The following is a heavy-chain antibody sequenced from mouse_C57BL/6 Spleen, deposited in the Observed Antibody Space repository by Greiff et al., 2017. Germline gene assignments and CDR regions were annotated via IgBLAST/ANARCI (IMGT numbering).Heavy chain of an antibody. Sequence: DVHLVESGGGLVKPGGSLKLSCAASGFTFSDYGMHWVRQAPEKGLEWVAYISSGSSTIYYADTVKGRFPISRDNAKNTLFLQMTSLRSEDTALYYCASGYGNYNYFDYWGQGTTLTVSS. CDR2: ISSGSSTI. V-gene: IGHV5-17*01. CDR3: ASGYGNYNYFDY. D-gene: IGHD2-10*02. CDR1: GFTFSDYG. J-gene: IGHJ2*01.